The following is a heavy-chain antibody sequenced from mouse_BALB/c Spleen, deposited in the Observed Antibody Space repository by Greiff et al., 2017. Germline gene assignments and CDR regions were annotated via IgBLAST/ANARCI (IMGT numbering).Heavy chain of an antibody. CDR3: APAYYRYEGY. CDR2: IGTANGNT. J-gene: IGHJ2*01. Sequence: EVQLQESGAGLVQPGASRKLSCTASGFTIKDTYMHWVSQSPEQGLEWVGRIGTANGNTKYDPKFKGQATITADTSSNTAYLQLSSLTSEDTAVYYCAPAYYRYEGYWGQGTTLTVSS. CDR1: GFTIKDTY. V-gene: IGHV14-3*02. D-gene: IGHD2-14*01.